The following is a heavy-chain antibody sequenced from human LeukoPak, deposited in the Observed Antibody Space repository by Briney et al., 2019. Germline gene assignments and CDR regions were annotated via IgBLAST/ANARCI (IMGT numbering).Heavy chain of an antibody. CDR3: ARESKTYDGSGYYHDS. Sequence: SETLSLTCTVSGGSISNYYWSWIRLPAGKGLEWIGRIYTNGNIDYNPSLKSRVTMSVDTSRNQFSLKLWSVTAAGTAVFYCARESKTYDGSGYYHDSWGQGTLVTVSS. V-gene: IGHV4-4*07. CDR1: GGSISNYY. D-gene: IGHD3-22*01. J-gene: IGHJ4*02. CDR2: IYTNGNI.